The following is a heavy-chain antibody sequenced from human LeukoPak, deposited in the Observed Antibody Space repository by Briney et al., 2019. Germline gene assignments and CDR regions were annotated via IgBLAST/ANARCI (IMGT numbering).Heavy chain of an antibody. CDR3: VRGADMNYKFENSFYFDS. J-gene: IGHJ4*02. D-gene: IGHD5-24*01. V-gene: IGHV3-33*01. CDR2: IWYDGSQR. Sequence: GTSLRLSCAVSGFTMKNFGMHWVRQAPGKGLERVAVIWYDGSQRHYIDSVKGRFAISRENSMNTLSLEMNGLRVEDTAVYYCVRGADMNYKFENSFYFDSWGQGALVIVSS. CDR1: GFTMKNFG.